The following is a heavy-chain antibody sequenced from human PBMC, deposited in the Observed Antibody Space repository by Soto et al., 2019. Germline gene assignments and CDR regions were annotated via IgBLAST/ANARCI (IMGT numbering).Heavy chain of an antibody. CDR3: SFVVAATHYYYGMDV. D-gene: IGHD2-15*01. Sequence: GASVKVSCKASGGTFSSYAISWVRQAPGQGLEWMGGIIPIFGTANYAQKFQGRVTITADESTSTAYMELSSLRSEDTAVYYCSFVVAATHYYYGMDVWGQGSKVTVSS. V-gene: IGHV1-69*13. CDR2: IIPIFGTA. J-gene: IGHJ6*02. CDR1: GGTFSSYA.